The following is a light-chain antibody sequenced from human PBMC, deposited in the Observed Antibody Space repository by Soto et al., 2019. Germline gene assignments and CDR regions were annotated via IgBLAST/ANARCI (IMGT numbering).Light chain of an antibody. CDR2: SND. J-gene: IGLJ3*02. Sequence: QSVLTQATSASGTPGQRVTISCSGSSSNIGSNTVSWYQQVPGTAPKLLIYSNDQRPSGVPDRFSGSKSGTSASLAIGGLQSEDEADYYCAACDDSLNGWVFGGGTKVTVL. CDR1: SSNIGSNT. CDR3: AACDDSLNGWV. V-gene: IGLV1-44*01.